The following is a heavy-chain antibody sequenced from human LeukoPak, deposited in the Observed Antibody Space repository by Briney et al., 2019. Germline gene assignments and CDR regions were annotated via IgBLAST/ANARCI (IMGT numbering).Heavy chain of an antibody. CDR3: ARERPGAAFDI. CDR1: GGTFSSYA. J-gene: IGHJ3*02. CDR2: INPNSGGT. Sequence: ASVKVSCKASGGTFSSYAISWVRQAPGQGLEWMGWINPNSGGTNYAQKFQGWVTMTRDTSISTAYMELSRLRSDDTAVYYCARERPGAAFDIWGQGTMVTVSS. V-gene: IGHV1-2*04. D-gene: IGHD4/OR15-4a*01.